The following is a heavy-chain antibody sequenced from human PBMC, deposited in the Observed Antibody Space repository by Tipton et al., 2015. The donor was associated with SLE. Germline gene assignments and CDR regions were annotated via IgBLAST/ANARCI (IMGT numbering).Heavy chain of an antibody. V-gene: IGHV4-59*08. CDR2: VSYTGSA. CDR3: ASGNPVMPL. CDR1: GGSITSHY. Sequence: TLSLTCSVSGGSITSHYWTWIRQSPGKELEWLAYVSYTGSATYNPSLRSRVSISLDTSENQFSLKVTSVTAADTAVYYCASGNPVMPLWGQGTLVTVSS. D-gene: IGHD1-1*01. J-gene: IGHJ4*02.